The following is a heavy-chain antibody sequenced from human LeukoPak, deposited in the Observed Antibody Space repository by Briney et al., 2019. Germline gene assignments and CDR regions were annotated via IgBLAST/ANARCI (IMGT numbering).Heavy chain of an antibody. CDR1: GFPFNSYI. V-gene: IGHV3-48*01. J-gene: IGHJ3*01. CDR3: ARFSGGQILAFDF. D-gene: IGHD2-8*02. Sequence: PGGSLRLPCTASGFPFNSYIMNWVRQAPGKGLEWISYISSNGNTVYYADSVKGRFTISRDNAKNSLYLQMNSLRVEDTAVYYCARFSGGQILAFDFWGRGTMVTVSS. CDR2: ISSNGNTV.